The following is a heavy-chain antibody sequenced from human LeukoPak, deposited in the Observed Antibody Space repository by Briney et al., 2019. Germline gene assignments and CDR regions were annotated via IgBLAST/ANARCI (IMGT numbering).Heavy chain of an antibody. Sequence: SETLSLTCTVSGVSISSYYWSWLRQPPGKGLEWIGYIYYSGSTNYNPSLKSRVTISVDTSKNQFSLKLSSVTAADTAVYYCARGIVVVTATSYYYYGMDVWGQGTTVTVSS. V-gene: IGHV4-59*01. D-gene: IGHD2-21*02. CDR2: IYYSGST. CDR1: GVSISSYY. CDR3: ARGIVVVTATSYYYYGMDV. J-gene: IGHJ6*02.